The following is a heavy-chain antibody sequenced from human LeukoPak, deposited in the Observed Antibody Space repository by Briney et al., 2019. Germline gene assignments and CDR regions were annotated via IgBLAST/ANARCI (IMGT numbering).Heavy chain of an antibody. CDR2: ISSSGGST. Sequence: GGSLRLSCAASGFTFSSYAMSWVRQAPGKGLEWVSAISSSGGSTYYADSVKGRFTISRDNSKNTLYLQMNSLRAEDTAVYYCAKGELDDFWSGYCDYWGQGTLVTVSS. J-gene: IGHJ4*02. CDR1: GFTFSSYA. D-gene: IGHD3-3*01. V-gene: IGHV3-23*01. CDR3: AKGELDDFWSGYCDY.